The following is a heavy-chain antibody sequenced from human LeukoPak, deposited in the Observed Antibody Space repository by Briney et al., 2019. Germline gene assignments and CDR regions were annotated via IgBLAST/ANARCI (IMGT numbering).Heavy chain of an antibody. Sequence: SQTLPLTCAISGDSVSSNSAAWNWIRPSPSRGLEWLGRTYYRSKWYNDYAVSVKSRITINPDTSKNQFSLQLNSVTPEDTAVYYCARGDTGIKSELDYWGQGTLVTVSS. CDR2: TYYRSKWYN. CDR3: ARGDTGIKSELDY. J-gene: IGHJ4*02. D-gene: IGHD1-1*01. CDR1: GDSVSSNSAA. V-gene: IGHV6-1*01.